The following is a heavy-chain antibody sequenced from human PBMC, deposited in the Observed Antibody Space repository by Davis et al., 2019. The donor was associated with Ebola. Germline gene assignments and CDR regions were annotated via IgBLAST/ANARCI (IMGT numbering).Heavy chain of an antibody. V-gene: IGHV6-1*01. CDR1: GDSVSSSGAA. D-gene: IGHD1-26*01. Sequence: HSQTLLLTCAISGDSVSSSGAAWIWIRQSPSRGLEWLGRTYYNSKWYKDYAVSLKSRITFNPDTSKNQFSLQLDSVTPEDTAVYYCVRGWGRTGMGVWGQGTTVTVSS. CDR3: VRGWGRTGMGV. J-gene: IGHJ6*02. CDR2: TYYNSKWYK.